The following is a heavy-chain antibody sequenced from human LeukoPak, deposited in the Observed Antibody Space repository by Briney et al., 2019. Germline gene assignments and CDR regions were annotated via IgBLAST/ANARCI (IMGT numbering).Heavy chain of an antibody. CDR2: IKYDGREK. CDR1: GFPFSSRW. J-gene: IGHJ4*02. D-gene: IGHD4-17*01. V-gene: IGHV3-7*01. CDR3: ARDLYGDYDFDY. Sequence: GGSLRLSCTSSGFPFSSRWMHWVRQVPGKGPEWVANIKYDGREKYYVDSVKGRFTISRDNAKNSLYLQMNSLRAEDTAVYYCARDLYGDYDFDYWGQGPLVTVSS.